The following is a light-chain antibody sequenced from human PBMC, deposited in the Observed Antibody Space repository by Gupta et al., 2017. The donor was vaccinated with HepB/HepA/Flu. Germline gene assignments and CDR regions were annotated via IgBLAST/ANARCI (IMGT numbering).Light chain of an antibody. CDR3: QQYGSSPQT. CDR1: ESVISSY. Sequence: EIALAQSPGPLSLSLGEKATLSFRASESVISSYLAWYQQKPGQAPRLLIYGASSRPTGIPDRFSGSGSGTDFTLTISRLEPEDFAEYYCQQYGSSPQTFGEGTTVEIK. CDR2: GAS. V-gene: IGKV3-20*01. J-gene: IGKJ4*02.